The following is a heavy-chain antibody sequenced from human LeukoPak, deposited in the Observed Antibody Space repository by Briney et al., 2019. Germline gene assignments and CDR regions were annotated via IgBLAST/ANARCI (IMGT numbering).Heavy chain of an antibody. V-gene: IGHV1-24*01. Sequence: ASVKVSCKVSGYTLTELSMHWVRQAPGKGLEWMGGFDPEDGETIYAQKFQDRVTMTEDTSTDTAYMELSSLRSEDTAVYYCATGLAVAGTPHDYWGQGTLVTVSS. CDR3: ATGLAVAGTPHDY. CDR2: FDPEDGET. CDR1: GYTLTELS. D-gene: IGHD6-19*01. J-gene: IGHJ4*02.